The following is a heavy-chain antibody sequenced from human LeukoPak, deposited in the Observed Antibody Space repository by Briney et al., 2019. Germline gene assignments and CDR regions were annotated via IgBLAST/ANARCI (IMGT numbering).Heavy chain of an antibody. CDR3: ARDNGYSYGYAWFDP. Sequence: PSETLSLTCTVSGGSISSYYWSWIRQPPGKGLEWIGYTYYSGSTNYNPSLKSRVTISVDTSKNQFSLKLSSVTAADTAVYYCARDNGYSYGYAWFDPWGQGTLVTVSS. CDR2: TYYSGST. D-gene: IGHD5-18*01. CDR1: GGSISSYY. J-gene: IGHJ5*02. V-gene: IGHV4-59*01.